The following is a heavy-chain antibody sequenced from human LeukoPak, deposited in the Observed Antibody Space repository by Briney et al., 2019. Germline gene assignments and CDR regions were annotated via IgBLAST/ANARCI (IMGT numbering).Heavy chain of an antibody. V-gene: IGHV4-4*07. Sequence: SETLSLTCTVSGGSISSYYWSWIRQPAGKGLEWIGRIYTSGSTNYNPSLTSRVTISVDPSKNQFSLNLSSVTAADTAVYYCAPPPYYYEANGYSVAWGQGTLVTVSS. J-gene: IGHJ5*02. CDR3: APPPYYYEANGYSVA. CDR1: GGSISSYY. CDR2: IYTSGST. D-gene: IGHD3-22*01.